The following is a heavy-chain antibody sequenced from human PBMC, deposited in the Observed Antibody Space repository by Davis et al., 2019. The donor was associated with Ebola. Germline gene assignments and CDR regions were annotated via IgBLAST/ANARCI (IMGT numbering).Heavy chain of an antibody. CDR1: GFPFSSYA. CDR3: ARDQRVYYYDSSGYYYPGGY. D-gene: IGHD3-22*01. V-gene: IGHV3-30-3*01. J-gene: IGHJ4*02. Sequence: GGSLRPSCAAPGFPFSSYAMHRVRQAPGTGLEWVAVISYDGSNKYYADSVKGRFTISRDNSKNTLYLQMNSLRAEDTAVYYCARDQRVYYYDSSGYYYPGGYWGQGTLVTVSS. CDR2: ISYDGSNK.